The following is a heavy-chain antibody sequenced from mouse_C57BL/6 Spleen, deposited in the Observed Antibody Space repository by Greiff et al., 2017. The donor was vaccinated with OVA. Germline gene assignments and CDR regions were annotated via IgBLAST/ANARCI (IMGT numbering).Heavy chain of an antibody. D-gene: IGHD1-1*01. J-gene: IGHJ4*01. Sequence: EVQLQQSGAELVRPGASVKLSCTASGFNIKDDYMHWVKQRPEQGLEWIGWIDPENGDTEYASKFQGKATITADTSSNTAYLQRSSLTSEDTAVYYCTTSRENYAMDYWGQGTSVTVSS. CDR1: GFNIKDDY. CDR3: TTSRENYAMDY. V-gene: IGHV14-4*01. CDR2: IDPENGDT.